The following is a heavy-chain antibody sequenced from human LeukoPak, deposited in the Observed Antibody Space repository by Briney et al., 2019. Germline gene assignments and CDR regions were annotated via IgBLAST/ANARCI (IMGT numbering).Heavy chain of an antibody. CDR1: GFTFSSYA. J-gene: IGHJ6*02. CDR2: IISNGGST. CDR3: AKRGDSSGWYGPNYYYGMDV. V-gene: IGHV3-64*01. D-gene: IGHD6-19*01. Sequence: GGSLRLSCAASGFTFSSYAMHWVRQAPGKGLEYVSAIISNGGSTYYANSVKGRFTISRDNSKNTLYLQMGSLRAEDTAVYYCAKRGDSSGWYGPNYYYGMDVWGQGTTVTVSS.